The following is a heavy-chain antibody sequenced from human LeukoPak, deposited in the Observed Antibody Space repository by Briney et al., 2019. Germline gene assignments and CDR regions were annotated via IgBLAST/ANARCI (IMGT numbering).Heavy chain of an antibody. V-gene: IGHV4-4*09. CDR3: ARTQLRDYYYMDV. CDR1: GGSISSCY. CDR2: IYTSGST. D-gene: IGHD6-6*01. Sequence: ETLSLTCTVSGGSISSCYWSWIRQPPGKGLEWIGYIYTSGSTNYNPSLKSRVTISVDTSKNQFSLKLSSVTAADTAVYYCARTQLRDYYYMDVWGKGTTVTVSS. J-gene: IGHJ6*03.